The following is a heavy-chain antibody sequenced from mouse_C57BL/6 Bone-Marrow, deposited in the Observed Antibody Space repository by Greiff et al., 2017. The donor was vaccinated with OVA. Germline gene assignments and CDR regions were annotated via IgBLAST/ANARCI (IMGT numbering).Heavy chain of an antibody. Sequence: VQLQQPGAELVKPGASVKLSCKASGYTFTSYWMQWVKQRPGQGLEWIGEIDPSDSSTNYNQKFKGKATLTVDTSSSTAYMQLSSLTSEDSAVYYCARYYYGSSDYWGQGTTLTVSS. CDR2: IDPSDSST. V-gene: IGHV1-50*01. CDR3: ARYYYGSSDY. D-gene: IGHD1-1*01. CDR1: GYTFTSYW. J-gene: IGHJ2*01.